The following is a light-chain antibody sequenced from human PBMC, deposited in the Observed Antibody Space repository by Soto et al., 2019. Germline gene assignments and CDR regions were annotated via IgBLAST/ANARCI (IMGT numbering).Light chain of an antibody. V-gene: IGLV2-14*01. CDR3: SSYTSSSTVV. CDR2: DVS. CDR1: RSGVGGYNY. J-gene: IGLJ2*01. Sequence: QSALTQPASGAGSPGQSITISRTGTRSGVGGYNYVSRYQQHPGNAPKLMIYDVSNRHSGVSNRFSGYKSGNTASLTISGLQAEDEADYYCSSYTSSSTVVFGGGTPLTVL.